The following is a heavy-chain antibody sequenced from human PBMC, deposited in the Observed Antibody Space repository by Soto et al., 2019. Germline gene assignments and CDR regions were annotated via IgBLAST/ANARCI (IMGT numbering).Heavy chain of an antibody. CDR2: IYYSGST. D-gene: IGHD5-12*01. Sequence: SETLSLTCTVSGGSISSSSYYWGWIRQPPGKGLEWIGSIYYSGSTYYNPSLKSRVTISVDTSKNQFSLKLSSVTAADTAVYYCARRLWLRSPYYFDYWGQGTLVTVSS. J-gene: IGHJ4*02. CDR1: GGSISSSSYY. V-gene: IGHV4-39*01. CDR3: ARRLWLRSPYYFDY.